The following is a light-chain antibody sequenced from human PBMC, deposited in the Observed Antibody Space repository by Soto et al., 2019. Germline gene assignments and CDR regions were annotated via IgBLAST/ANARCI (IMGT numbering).Light chain of an antibody. J-gene: IGKJ5*01. CDR2: DAS. Sequence: EIVLTQAPCTLSLSPEERATLSCRASQSVSGYLAWYQEKPGPAPSLLIYDASKRATGIPARFSGSGSGTDFTITICSLEPEDFAVYYCQPRSLLITFGQGTRLETK. CDR3: QPRSLLIT. CDR1: QSVSGY. V-gene: IGKV3-11*01.